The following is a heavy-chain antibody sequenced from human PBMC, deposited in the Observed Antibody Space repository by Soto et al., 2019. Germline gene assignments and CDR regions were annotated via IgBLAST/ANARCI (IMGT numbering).Heavy chain of an antibody. CDR3: ARKKGYSYGPHYFDY. D-gene: IGHD5-18*01. Sequence: QVQLQESGPGLVKPSQTLSLTCTVSGGSISSGGYYWSWIRQHPGKGLEWIGYIYYSGSTFYTPTLKSRVTLSVDTSKNQFSLNLSSVTAADTAVYYCARKKGYSYGPHYFDYWGQGTLVTVSS. J-gene: IGHJ4*02. CDR1: GGSISSGGYY. CDR2: IYYSGST. V-gene: IGHV4-31*03.